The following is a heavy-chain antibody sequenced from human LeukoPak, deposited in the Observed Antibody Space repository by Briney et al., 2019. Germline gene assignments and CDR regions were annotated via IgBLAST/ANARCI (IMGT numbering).Heavy chain of an antibody. CDR1: GGSISTYY. J-gene: IGHJ4*02. D-gene: IGHD1-1*01. CDR2: IFYSGST. V-gene: IGHV4-59*01. Sequence: SETLSLTCTVSGGSISTYYWTWVRQPPGKGLEWIGYIFYSGSTNYNPSLKSRVTISVDPSKNQSSLSLNSVTAADTAVYYCARDRWATAFFDYWGQGTLVTVSS. CDR3: ARDRWATAFFDY.